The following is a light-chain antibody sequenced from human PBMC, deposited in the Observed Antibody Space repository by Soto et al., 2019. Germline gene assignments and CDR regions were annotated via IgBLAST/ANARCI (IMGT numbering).Light chain of an antibody. CDR1: QSVSSY. V-gene: IGKV3-11*01. CDR3: QQRGYWPLT. CDR2: DSS. J-gene: IGKJ4*01. Sequence: EIVLTQSPATLSLSPGERATLSCRASQSVSSYLGWYQQKPGQAPRLLIYDSSNRATGIPARFSGSGSGTDFTLTISSLEPEDFAVYYCQQRGYWPLTFGGGTKVEIK.